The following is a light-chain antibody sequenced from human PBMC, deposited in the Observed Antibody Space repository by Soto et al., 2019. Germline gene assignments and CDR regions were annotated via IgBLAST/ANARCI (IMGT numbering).Light chain of an antibody. Sequence: SYELPQPPSVSVSPGQTARITCSGAALPKQFAYWYQQKPGQAPLLVIYKDSERPSGIPERFSGSSSGTTATLIISGVQAEDAADYYCQSSGTSVLHPVLFGGGTKVTVL. V-gene: IGLV3-25*02. CDR3: QSSGTSVLHPVL. J-gene: IGLJ2*01. CDR1: ALPKQF. CDR2: KDS.